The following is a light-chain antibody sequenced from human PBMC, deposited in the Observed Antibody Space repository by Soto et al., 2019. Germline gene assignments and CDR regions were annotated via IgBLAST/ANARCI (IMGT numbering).Light chain of an antibody. CDR2: DAS. CDR1: QSVNSN. J-gene: IGKJ4*01. V-gene: IGKV3-15*01. Sequence: EIVMTQSAATLSVSPGERATLSCRASQSVNSNLDWYRQKPGQAPRLLISDASTRATGVPARFSGGGSGTEFTLTISSLQSEDSGIYYCQQYNFWPPLTFGGGTKVEIK. CDR3: QQYNFWPPLT.